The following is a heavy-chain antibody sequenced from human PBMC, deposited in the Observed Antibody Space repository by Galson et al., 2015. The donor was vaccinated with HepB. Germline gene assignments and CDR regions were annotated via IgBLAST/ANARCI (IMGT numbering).Heavy chain of an antibody. CDR1: GYTFTNYP. J-gene: IGHJ6*02. CDR2: INTYTGYT. V-gene: IGHV1-18*01. Sequence: SVKVSCKASGYTFTNYPICWGRQAPGQAPERMGGINTYTGYTNYAQKFQGRTTITTDTSSSTAYMEWRSLRSDDTAVFYCARFSAMTTHYYYFGMDVWGQGTTVTVSS. D-gene: IGHD1-1*01. CDR3: ARFSAMTTHYYYFGMDV.